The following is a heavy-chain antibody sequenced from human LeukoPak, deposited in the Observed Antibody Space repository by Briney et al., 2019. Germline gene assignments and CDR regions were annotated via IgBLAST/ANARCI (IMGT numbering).Heavy chain of an antibody. CDR2: INTDGSSV. Sequence: GESLRLSCAASGFTFSSYSMHWVRQAPGKGLVWVSRINTDGSSVTYAEFVKGRFTISRDNAKNTLYLQMNSLRAEDTAVYYCLRTTLGPAGAIDYWGQGTLVAVSS. D-gene: IGHD2-2*01. CDR1: GFTFSSYS. V-gene: IGHV3-74*01. J-gene: IGHJ4*02. CDR3: LRTTLGPAGAIDY.